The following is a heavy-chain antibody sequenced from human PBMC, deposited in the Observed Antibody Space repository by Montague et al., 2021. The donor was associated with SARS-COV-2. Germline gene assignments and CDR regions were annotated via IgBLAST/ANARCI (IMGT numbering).Heavy chain of an antibody. D-gene: IGHD1-14*01. CDR3: AKKVVGPTNNWFDP. V-gene: IGHV3-23*01. J-gene: IGHJ5*02. Sequence: SLRLSWAASGFTFSNCAMSWVRLAPGKGLEWVSIISDSGGITYYADSVKGRFTISRDNSKNTLYLQMNSLRAEDTAVYYCAKKVVGPTNNWFDPWGQGTLVTVSS. CDR2: ISDSGGIT. CDR1: GFTFSNCA.